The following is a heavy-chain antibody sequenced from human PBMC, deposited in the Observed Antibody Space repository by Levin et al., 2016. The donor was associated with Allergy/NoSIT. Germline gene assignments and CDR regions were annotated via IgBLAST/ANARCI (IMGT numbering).Heavy chain of an antibody. CDR2: INSDGSST. Sequence: GGSLRLSCAASGFTFSSYWMHWVRQAPGKGLVWVSRINSDGSSTTYADSVKGRFTISRDNAKNTLYLQMNSLRAEDTAVYYCARVRSGWRGSDYFDYWGQGTLVIVSS. CDR3: ARVRSGWRGSDYFDY. D-gene: IGHD6-19*01. J-gene: IGHJ4*02. V-gene: IGHV3-74*01. CDR1: GFTFSSYW.